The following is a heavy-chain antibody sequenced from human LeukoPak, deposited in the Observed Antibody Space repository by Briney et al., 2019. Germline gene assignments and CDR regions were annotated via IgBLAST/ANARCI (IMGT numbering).Heavy chain of an antibody. CDR3: ARDPPGVRYGRPIFDF. Sequence: MPSETLSLTCTVSAGSISSGSYYWSWIRQPAGKGLERIARIYTSGSTNYNPSLKSRVTISVDTSKNQFSLKLSSVTAADTAVYYCARDPPGVRYGRPIFDFWGQGTLVTVSS. V-gene: IGHV4-61*02. J-gene: IGHJ4*02. CDR2: IYTSGST. CDR1: AGSISSGSYY. D-gene: IGHD2-8*01.